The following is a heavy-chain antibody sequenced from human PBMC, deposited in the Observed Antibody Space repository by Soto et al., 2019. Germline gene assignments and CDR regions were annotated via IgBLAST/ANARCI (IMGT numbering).Heavy chain of an antibody. D-gene: IGHD2-15*01. V-gene: IGHV4-34*01. J-gene: IGHJ4*02. CDR1: GGSFSGYY. CDR2: INHSGST. Sequence: QVQLQQWGAGLLKPSETLSLTCAVYGGSFSGYYWSWIRQPPGKGLEWMGEINHSGSTNYNPSLKSRVTISVDTSKNQFSLKLSSVTAADTAVYYCARGGFGYCSGGSCYSAKQIDYCVQGTLVTVSS. CDR3: ARGGFGYCSGGSCYSAKQIDY.